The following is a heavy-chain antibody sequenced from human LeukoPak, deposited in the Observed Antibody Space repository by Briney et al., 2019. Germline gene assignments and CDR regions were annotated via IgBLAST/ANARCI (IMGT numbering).Heavy chain of an antibody. V-gene: IGHV4-31*03. CDR2: IYYSGGT. J-gene: IGHJ3*02. Sequence: SQTLSLTCTVSGGSISSGGYYWSWIRQHPGKGLEWIGYIYYSGGTYYNPSLKSRVTISVDTSKNQFSLKLSSVTAADTAVYYCARAVRGLGDAFDIWGQGTMVTVSS. D-gene: IGHD3-10*01. CDR3: ARAVRGLGDAFDI. CDR1: GGSISSGGYY.